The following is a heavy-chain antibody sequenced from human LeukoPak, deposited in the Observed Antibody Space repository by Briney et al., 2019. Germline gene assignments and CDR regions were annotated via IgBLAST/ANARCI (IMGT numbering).Heavy chain of an antibody. CDR2: IYYSGST. J-gene: IGHJ5*02. CDR1: GGSISSYY. V-gene: IGHV4-59*12. Sequence: SETLSLTCTVSGGSISSYYWSWIRQPPGKGLEWIGYIYYSGSTYYNPSLKSRVTISVDTSKNQFSLKLSSVTAADTAVYYCARERGYCSSTSCQNWFDPWGQGTLVTVSS. CDR3: ARERGYCSSTSCQNWFDP. D-gene: IGHD2-2*01.